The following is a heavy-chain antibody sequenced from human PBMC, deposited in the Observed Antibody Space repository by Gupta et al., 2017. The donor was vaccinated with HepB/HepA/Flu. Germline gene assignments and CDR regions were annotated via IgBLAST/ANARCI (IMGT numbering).Heavy chain of an antibody. V-gene: IGHV3-30*18. D-gene: IGHD3-16*01. J-gene: IGHJ4*02. Sequence: QVQLVESGGGVVQPGRSLRLSCAASGFTFSSYGMHWVRQAPGKGLEWVAVISYDGSNKYYADSVKGRFTISRDNSKNTLYLQMNSLRAEDTAVYYCAKDDGDGDAVGGFDYWGQGTLVTVSS. CDR3: AKDDGDGDAVGGFDY. CDR1: GFTFSSYG. CDR2: ISYDGSNK.